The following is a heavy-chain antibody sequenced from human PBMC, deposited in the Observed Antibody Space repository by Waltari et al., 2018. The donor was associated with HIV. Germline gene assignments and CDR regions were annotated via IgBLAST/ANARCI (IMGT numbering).Heavy chain of an antibody. V-gene: IGHV3-74*01. Sequence: PGGSLRLSCAASRFTFSNYWMHWVRQAPGKGLVWVSRINSDGTSTSYADSVKGRFPISRDNAKSTLDLQMNSLRAEDTAVYYCVRQVYCSPTSCSRPDYWGQGTLVTVSS. J-gene: IGHJ4*02. CDR2: INSDGTST. CDR1: RFTFSNYW. CDR3: VRQVYCSPTSCSRPDY. D-gene: IGHD2-2*01.